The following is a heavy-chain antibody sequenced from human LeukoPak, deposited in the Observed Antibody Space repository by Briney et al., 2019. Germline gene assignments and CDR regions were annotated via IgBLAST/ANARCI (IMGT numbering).Heavy chain of an antibody. Sequence: GGSLRLPCAASGFTFSDYYMTWIRQAPGKGLEWVSYISGSSSDTNYADFVKGRFTISRDNAKNSLYLQMNSLRAEDTAVYYCARVNSTSSGFYAYWGQGTPVTVSS. CDR3: ARVNSTSSGFYAY. CDR1: GFTFSDYY. J-gene: IGHJ4*02. CDR2: ISGSSSDT. V-gene: IGHV3-11*06. D-gene: IGHD3-22*01.